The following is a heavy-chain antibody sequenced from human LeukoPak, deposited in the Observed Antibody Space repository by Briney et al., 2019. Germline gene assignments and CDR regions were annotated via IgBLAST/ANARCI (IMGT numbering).Heavy chain of an antibody. CDR2: ISSSGSTI. CDR3: ARVGMPLNYDSSGYQTVYYYYYYMDV. V-gene: IGHV3-11*04. CDR1: GFTFSDYY. J-gene: IGHJ6*03. D-gene: IGHD3-22*01. Sequence: PGGSLRLSCAASGFTFSDYYMSWIRQAPGKGLEWVSYISSSGSTIYYADSVKGRFTISRDNAKNSLYLQMNSLRAEDTAVYYCARVGMPLNYDSSGYQTVYYYYYYMDVWGKGTTVTVSS.